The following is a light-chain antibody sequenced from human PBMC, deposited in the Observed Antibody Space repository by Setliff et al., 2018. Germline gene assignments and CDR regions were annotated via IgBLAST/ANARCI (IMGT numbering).Light chain of an antibody. J-gene: IGLJ1*01. Sequence: QSVLTQPPSASGSPGQSVTISCTGTNSDVGGYSYVSWYQQHPDKAPKLMIFDVSNRPSGVSNRFSGSKSGNTASLTISGLQAEDEADYYCSSYTSSSTQVFGTGTKVTVL. CDR3: SSYTSSSTQV. CDR1: NSDVGGYSY. V-gene: IGLV2-14*03. CDR2: DVS.